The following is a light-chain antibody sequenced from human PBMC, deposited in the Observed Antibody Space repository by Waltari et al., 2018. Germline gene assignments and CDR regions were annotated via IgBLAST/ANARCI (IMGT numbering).Light chain of an antibody. CDR1: QSISCY. CDR3: QQTYSTPRT. Sequence: DIQMTQSPSSLSASVGDGVTITCRASQSISCYLNWYQQKPGKAPKLLISAASTLQSGVPSRFSGSGSGTDFSLTITSLQPEDFATDYCQQTYSTPRTFGGGTKVEIK. V-gene: IGKV1-39*01. J-gene: IGKJ4*01. CDR2: AAS.